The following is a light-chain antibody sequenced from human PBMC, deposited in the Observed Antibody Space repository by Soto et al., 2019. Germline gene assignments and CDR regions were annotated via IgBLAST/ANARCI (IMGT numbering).Light chain of an antibody. CDR2: GAS. Sequence: ETVXTQSXGTXXVSPGQGVTLSCRASESVGSHLARYQQKPGQAPRLLIYGASTRATDIPARFSGGGSGTEFTLTISSLQSEDFAVYYCQQYNNWPPWTFGQGTKVEI. CDR1: ESVGSH. V-gene: IGKV3-15*01. J-gene: IGKJ1*01. CDR3: QQYNNWPPWT.